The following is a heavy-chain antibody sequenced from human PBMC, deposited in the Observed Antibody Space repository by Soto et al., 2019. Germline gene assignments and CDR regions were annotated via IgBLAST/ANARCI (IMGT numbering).Heavy chain of an antibody. D-gene: IGHD6-19*01. CDR1: GFTFSSYA. Sequence: PGGSLRLSCAASGFTFSSYAMSWVRQAPGKGLEWVSAISGSGGDTYYADSVRGRFTISRDNSKNTLYLQMNSLRAEDTAVYYCAKDPRYNSGWNAVNWFDPWGQGTLVTVSS. CDR3: AKDPRYNSGWNAVNWFDP. J-gene: IGHJ5*02. CDR2: ISGSGGDT. V-gene: IGHV3-23*01.